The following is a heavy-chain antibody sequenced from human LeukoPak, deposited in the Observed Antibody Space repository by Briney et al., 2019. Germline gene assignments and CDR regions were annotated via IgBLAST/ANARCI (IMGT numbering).Heavy chain of an antibody. D-gene: IGHD5-18*01. CDR3: AKVAGYSYVGVYYFDY. J-gene: IGHJ4*02. V-gene: IGHV3-23*01. Sequence: GGSLRLSCVASGFTFSSYAMNWVRQAPGKGLEWVSAISGSSGSTYYADSVKGRFTISRDNSKNTLYLQMNSLRAEDTAVYYCAKVAGYSYVGVYYFDYWGQGTLVTVSS. CDR2: ISGSSGST. CDR1: GFTFSSYA.